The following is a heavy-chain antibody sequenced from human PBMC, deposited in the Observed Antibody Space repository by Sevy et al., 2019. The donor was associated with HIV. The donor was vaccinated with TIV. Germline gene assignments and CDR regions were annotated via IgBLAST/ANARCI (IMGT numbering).Heavy chain of an antibody. J-gene: IGHJ4*02. D-gene: IGHD3-10*01. Sequence: GGSLRLSCILSGVPFSDAWMSWARQAPGKGLEWVGRIISYAAGGRTEYAAPVKDRFTISIEESKHTVYLQMNSLKTDDTAVYYWTWITKVRGGFDRWGQGTLVTVSS. V-gene: IGHV3-15*05. CDR2: IISYAAGGRT. CDR1: GVPFSDAW. CDR3: TWITKVRGGFDR.